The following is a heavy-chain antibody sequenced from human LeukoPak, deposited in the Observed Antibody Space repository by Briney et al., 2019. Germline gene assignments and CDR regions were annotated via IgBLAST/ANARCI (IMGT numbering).Heavy chain of an antibody. J-gene: IGHJ4*02. Sequence: PGGSLRVSCVASGFTFRNYAMHWVRQARGKGLEYVSAIGGNGDTSYYADSVKGRFTISRDNSKNTVYLQLGSLRTEDVAVYYCATRHEYSYPYWGQGTLVTVSS. D-gene: IGHD5-18*01. CDR2: IGGNGDTS. CDR1: GFTFRNYA. V-gene: IGHV3-64*02. CDR3: ATRHEYSYPY.